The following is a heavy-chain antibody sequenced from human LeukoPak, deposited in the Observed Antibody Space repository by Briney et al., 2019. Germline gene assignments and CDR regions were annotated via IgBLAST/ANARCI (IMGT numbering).Heavy chain of an antibody. J-gene: IGHJ4*02. V-gene: IGHV3-23*01. D-gene: IGHD6-19*01. CDR1: GFTFSSHA. Sequence: GGSQRLSCAASGFTFSSHAMSWDRQAPGKGLEWISVISGSGGSTYYADSVKGRFTISRDNSKNTLYLQMNSLRAEDTAVYYCAKDLRLYNSYYYDHWGQGTLVTVSS. CDR3: AKDLRLYNSYYYDH. CDR2: ISGSGGST.